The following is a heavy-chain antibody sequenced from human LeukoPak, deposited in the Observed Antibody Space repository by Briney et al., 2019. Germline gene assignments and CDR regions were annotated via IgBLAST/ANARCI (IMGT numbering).Heavy chain of an antibody. CDR1: GFTVSSNY. CDR2: IYSGGST. D-gene: IGHD6-13*01. J-gene: IGHJ4*02. Sequence: GGSLRLSCAASGFTVSSNYMSWVRQAPGKGLEWVSVIYSGGSTYYADSVKGRFTISRDNSKNTLYLQMNSLRAEDTAVYYRAKDATIAAADYWGQGTLVTVSS. V-gene: IGHV3-66*01. CDR3: AKDATIAAADY.